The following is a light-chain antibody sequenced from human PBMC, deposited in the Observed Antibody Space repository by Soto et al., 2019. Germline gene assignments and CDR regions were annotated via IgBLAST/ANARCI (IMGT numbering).Light chain of an antibody. CDR1: QSVSTY. V-gene: IGKV3-11*01. J-gene: IGKJ1*01. CDR2: DAS. Sequence: IVLTQSPATLSLSPGERATLSCRASQSVSTYLAWYQQKTGQAPRLLIYDASNRATGIPARFSGSGSGTDFTLTISRLEPEDFAVYYCQQYGGSMTFGQGTKVDIK. CDR3: QQYGGSMT.